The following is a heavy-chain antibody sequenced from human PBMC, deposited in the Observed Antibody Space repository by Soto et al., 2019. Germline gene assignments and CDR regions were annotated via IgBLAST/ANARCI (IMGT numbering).Heavy chain of an antibody. CDR3: ARHYPEWFDP. V-gene: IGHV4-39*01. J-gene: IGHJ5*02. Sequence: SETLSLTCTVSGDSISSSSYYWGWIRQPPGKGLEWVGSIYYSENSYYNPSLKSRVTISVDTSKNQFSLKLSSVTAADTAVYYCARHYPEWFDPCGQGTLVTVSS. CDR2: IYYSENS. CDR1: GDSISSSSYY.